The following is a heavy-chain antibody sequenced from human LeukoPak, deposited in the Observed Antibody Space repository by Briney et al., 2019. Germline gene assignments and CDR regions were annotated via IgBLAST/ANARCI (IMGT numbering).Heavy chain of an antibody. J-gene: IGHJ4*02. CDR2: INPSGGST. Sequence: ASVKVSCKASGYTFTSYYMHWVRQAPGQGLEWMGIINPSGGSTSYAQKFQGRVTMTRDTSTSTVYMELSSLRSEDTAVYYCAKDGIDAEGGLYCSSTSCYGGYFDYWGQGTLVIVSS. V-gene: IGHV1-46*01. D-gene: IGHD2-2*01. CDR3: AKDGIDAEGGLYCSSTSCYGGYFDY. CDR1: GYTFTSYY.